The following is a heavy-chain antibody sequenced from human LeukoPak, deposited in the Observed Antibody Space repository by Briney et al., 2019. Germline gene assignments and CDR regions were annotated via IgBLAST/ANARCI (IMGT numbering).Heavy chain of an antibody. D-gene: IGHD3-10*01. Sequence: KPSETLSLTCTVSGGSISSYYWSWIRQPPGKGLEWIGYIYYSGSTNYNPSLKSRVTISVDTSKNQFSLKLSSVTAADTAVYYCARGFREYGSGSYYPHYWGQGTLVTVSS. CDR2: IYYSGST. V-gene: IGHV4-59*12. J-gene: IGHJ4*02. CDR1: GGSISSYY. CDR3: ARGFREYGSGSYYPHY.